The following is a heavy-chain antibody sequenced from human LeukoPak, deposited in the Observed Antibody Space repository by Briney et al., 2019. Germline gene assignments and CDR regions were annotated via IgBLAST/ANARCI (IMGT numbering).Heavy chain of an antibody. D-gene: IGHD3-22*01. CDR1: GGSFSGYY. V-gene: IGHV4-34*01. J-gene: IGHJ4*02. CDR3: VRVEVGVLK. Sequence: SETLSLTCAVYGGSFSGYYWTWIRQSPGKGLEWIGEINHSGSTNYNPSLKSRVTISVDTSKNQFSLKLSSVTAADTAVYYCVRVEVGVLKWGQGTLVTVSS. CDR2: INHSGST.